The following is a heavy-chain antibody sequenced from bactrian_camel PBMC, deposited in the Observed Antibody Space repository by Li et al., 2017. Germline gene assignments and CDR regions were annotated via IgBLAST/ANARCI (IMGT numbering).Heavy chain of an antibody. Sequence: VQLVESGGGLVQPGGSLRLSCTASGFTFSNYGMSWVRQVPGKGPEWVAGINRADSYYTRSGSVKGRFTISRDNAKNTLYLQLNSLKTEDTAMNYCANLVGYSGGYYPTFYWGQGTQVTVS. CDR3: ANLVGYSGGYYPTFY. CDR2: INRADSY. CDR1: GFTFSNYG. V-gene: IGHV3S31*01. D-gene: IGHD2*01. J-gene: IGHJ4*01.